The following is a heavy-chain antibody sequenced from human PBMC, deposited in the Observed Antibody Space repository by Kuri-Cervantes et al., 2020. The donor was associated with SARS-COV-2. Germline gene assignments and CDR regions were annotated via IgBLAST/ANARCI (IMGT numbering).Heavy chain of an antibody. D-gene: IGHD2/OR15-2a*01. CDR1: GFTFNAYW. J-gene: IGHJ4*02. V-gene: IGHV3-7*01. CDR3: ARIRRDSPTDVTDF. CDR2: IKQDGSEK. Sequence: AGSLRLSCETSGFTFNAYWMTWVRQAPGRGLEGVANIKQDGSEKWYVGSVKGRFTISRDNAKNSVYLQMNSLRDEDTAVYHRARIRRDSPTDVTDFWGRGTLVTVSS.